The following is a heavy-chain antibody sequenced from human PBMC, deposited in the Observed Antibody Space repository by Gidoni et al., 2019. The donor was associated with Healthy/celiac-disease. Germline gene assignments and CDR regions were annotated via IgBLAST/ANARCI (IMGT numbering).Heavy chain of an antibody. Sequence: QVQLQESGPGLVKPSETLSLTCTVSGGSVSSGSYYWSWIRQPPGKGLEWIGYIYYSGSTNYNPSLKSRVTISVDTSKNQFSLKLSSVTAADTAVYYCARDEAAGTSARGLDYWGQGTLVTVSS. CDR1: GGSVSSGSYY. D-gene: IGHD6-13*01. J-gene: IGHJ4*02. V-gene: IGHV4-61*01. CDR2: IYYSGST. CDR3: ARDEAAGTSARGLDY.